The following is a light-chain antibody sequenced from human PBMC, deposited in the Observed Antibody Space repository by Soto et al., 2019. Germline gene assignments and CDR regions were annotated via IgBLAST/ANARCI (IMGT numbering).Light chain of an antibody. V-gene: IGLV2-14*01. CDR1: SSDVGGYNY. CDR3: SSYTSTEVV. Sequence: QSALTQPASVSGSPGQSITISCTGTSSDVGGYNYVSWYQQHPGKAPKLMIYDVSNRPSGVSNRFSGSKSGNTASLTISGLQAEDEAEYYCSSYTSTEVVFGGGTKLTVL. CDR2: DVS. J-gene: IGLJ2*01.